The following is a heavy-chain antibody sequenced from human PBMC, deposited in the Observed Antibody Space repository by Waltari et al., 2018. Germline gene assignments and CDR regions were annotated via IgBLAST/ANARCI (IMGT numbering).Heavy chain of an antibody. CDR2: ISSSSETN. V-gene: IGHV3-48*04. Sequence: EVQLVESGGGLEQPGGSLRLSCAASGFTFSSYSMNWVRQAPGKGLEWISYISSSSETNYYADSVKGRFTISRDNAKNSLFLQMNSLRAEDTAVYHCARDRDTSTWYSGLGEWGQGTLVTVSS. CDR1: GFTFSSYS. D-gene: IGHD6-13*01. CDR3: ARDRDTSTWYSGLGE. J-gene: IGHJ4*02.